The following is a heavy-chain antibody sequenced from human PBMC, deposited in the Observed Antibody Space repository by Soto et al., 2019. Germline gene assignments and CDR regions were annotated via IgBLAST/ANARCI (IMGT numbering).Heavy chain of an antibody. J-gene: IGHJ4*02. CDR3: KRDGSGSYD. V-gene: IGHV3-15*01. D-gene: IGHD3-10*01. CDR2: IKSKTDGGAT. Sequence: EVQLVESGGGLVKPGGSLRLSCAASGLTFSNAWMSWVRQAPGKGLEWVGRIKSKTDGGATDYAVPVKGRFTISRDDSENTLYLHMNSLKTEDTAVYYCKRDGSGSYDWGQGTLVTVSS. CDR1: GLTFSNAW.